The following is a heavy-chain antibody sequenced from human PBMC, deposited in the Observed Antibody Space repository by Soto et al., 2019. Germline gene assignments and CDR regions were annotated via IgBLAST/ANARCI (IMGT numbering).Heavy chain of an antibody. J-gene: IGHJ5*02. Sequence: EVQLVESGGGLVQPGGSLRLSCAASGFTFSSFWMHWVRQAPGKGLEWVSRASPDGTSTSYAGSVKGRFTISRDNAKNTRFMQMNSLRAEDTAVYYCTRHGSGDYFLFDPWGQGTLVTVSS. CDR1: GFTFSSFW. D-gene: IGHD4-17*01. V-gene: IGHV3-74*01. CDR2: ASPDGTST. CDR3: TRHGSGDYFLFDP.